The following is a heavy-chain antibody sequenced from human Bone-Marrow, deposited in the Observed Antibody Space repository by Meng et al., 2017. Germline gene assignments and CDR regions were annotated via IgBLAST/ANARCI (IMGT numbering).Heavy chain of an antibody. V-gene: IGHV3-7*01. CDR2: IKQDGSEK. J-gene: IGHJ4*02. CDR3: ARDCGGDCYYEGALDY. Sequence: GESLKISCAASGFTFSSYWMSWVRQAPGKGLEWVANIKQDGSEKYYVDSVKGRFTISRDNAKNSLYLQMNSLRAEDTAVYYCARDCGGDCYYEGALDYWGQGTLVTVSS. CDR1: GFTFSSYW. D-gene: IGHD2-21*02.